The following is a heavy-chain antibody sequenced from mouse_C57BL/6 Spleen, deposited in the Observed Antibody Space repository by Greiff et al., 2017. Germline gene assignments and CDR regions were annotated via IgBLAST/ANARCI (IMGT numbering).Heavy chain of an antibody. D-gene: IGHD1-2*01. J-gene: IGHJ2*01. CDR1: GYTFTSYW. CDR3: ARMNATAGTGY. V-gene: IGHV1-69*01. Sequence: QVQLQQPGAELVMPGASVKLSCKASGYTFTSYWMHWVKQRPGQGLEWIGEIDPSASYTTYNHTFKGKSTLTVDKSSSTAYMQSSSLTSKDSAVYYWARMNATAGTGYWGQGTTLTVSS. CDR2: IDPSASYT.